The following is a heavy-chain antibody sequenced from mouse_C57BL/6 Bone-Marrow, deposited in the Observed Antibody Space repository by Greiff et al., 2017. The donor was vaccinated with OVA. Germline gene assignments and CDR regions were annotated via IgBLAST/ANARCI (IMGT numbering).Heavy chain of an antibody. V-gene: IGHV10-3*01. CDR1: GFTFNTYA. D-gene: IGHD1-1*01. CDR2: IRSKSSNYAT. CDR3: VSGNYYGSSSWFAY. Sequence: EVMLVESGGGLVQPKGSLKLSCAASGFTFNTYAMHWVRQAPGKGLEWVARIRSKSSNYATYYADSVKDRFTISRDDSQSMLYLQMNNLKTEDTAMYYCVSGNYYGSSSWFAYWGQGTLVTVSA. J-gene: IGHJ3*01.